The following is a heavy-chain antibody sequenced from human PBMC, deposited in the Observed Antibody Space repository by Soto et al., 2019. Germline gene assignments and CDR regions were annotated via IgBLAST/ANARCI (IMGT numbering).Heavy chain of an antibody. CDR3: AIDSSGPSWFDP. D-gene: IGHD3-22*01. CDR1: GGTFSSYA. Sequence: QVQLVQSGAEVKKPGSSVKVSCKASGGTFSSYAISWVRQAPGQGLEWMGGIIPIFGTANYAQEFQGRVMITVDESTSTAYMELVSLRSEDTAVYYSAIDSSGPSWFDPGGQGTLVTVSS. V-gene: IGHV1-69*01. J-gene: IGHJ5*02. CDR2: IIPIFGTA.